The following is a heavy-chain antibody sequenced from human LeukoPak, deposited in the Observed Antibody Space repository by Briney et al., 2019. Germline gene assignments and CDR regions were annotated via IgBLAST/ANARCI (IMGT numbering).Heavy chain of an antibody. CDR3: ARSVILTGYYDP. Sequence: SSETLSLTCAVYGGSFSGYHWSWIRQPPGKGLEWIGEINHSGSTNYNPSLKSRVTIPVDTPKNQFSLKLSSVTAADTAVYYCARSVILTGYYDPWGQGTLVTVSS. CDR1: GGSFSGYH. V-gene: IGHV4-34*01. CDR2: INHSGST. D-gene: IGHD3-9*01. J-gene: IGHJ5*02.